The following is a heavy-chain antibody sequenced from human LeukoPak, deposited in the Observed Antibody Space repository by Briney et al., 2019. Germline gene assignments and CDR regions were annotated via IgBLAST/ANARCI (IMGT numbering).Heavy chain of an antibody. J-gene: IGHJ6*04. CDR3: ARLARLTLIRGVTGYHSLDF. D-gene: IGHD3-10*01. CDR1: GGSMDSFY. V-gene: IGHV4-59*01. CDR2: IYYSGTT. Sequence: SETQSLTCIVSGGSMDSFYWSWIRQSPGGGLEWIGYIYYSGTTNYNPSLRSRLTISVDTYKNQFSLKLSSVTAADTAVYYCARLARLTLIRGVTGYHSLDFWGTGIKVTVSS.